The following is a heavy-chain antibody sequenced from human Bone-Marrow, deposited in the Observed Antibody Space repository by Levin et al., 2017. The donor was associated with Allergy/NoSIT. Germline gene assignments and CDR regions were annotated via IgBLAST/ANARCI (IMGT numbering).Heavy chain of an antibody. V-gene: IGHV4-31*03. CDR1: GGSISSDYFH. CDR2: IDYSGNT. D-gene: IGHD6-13*01. CDR3: ARGWAAARVFDY. J-gene: IGHJ4*02. Sequence: SETLSLTCTVSGGSISSDYFHWSWIRQHPGKGLEWIGYIDYSGNTYYNPSLKSRVTISMDTSKNQFSLRLFSVTAADTAVYYCARGWAAARVFDYWGQGTLVTVSS.